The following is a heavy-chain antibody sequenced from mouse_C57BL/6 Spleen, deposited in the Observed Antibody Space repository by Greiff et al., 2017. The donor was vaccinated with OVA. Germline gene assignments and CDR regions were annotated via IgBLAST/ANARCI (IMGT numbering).Heavy chain of an antibody. CDR3: AREGDGYFDY. V-gene: IGHV3-6*01. Sequence: DVQLQESGPSLVKPSQSLSLTCSVTGYSITSGYYWNWIRQFPGNKLEWMGYISYDGSNNYNPSLKNRISITRDTSKNQFFLKLNSVTTEDTATYYCAREGDGYFDYWGQGTTLTVSS. J-gene: IGHJ2*01. D-gene: IGHD1-1*01. CDR2: ISYDGSN. CDR1: GYSITSGYY.